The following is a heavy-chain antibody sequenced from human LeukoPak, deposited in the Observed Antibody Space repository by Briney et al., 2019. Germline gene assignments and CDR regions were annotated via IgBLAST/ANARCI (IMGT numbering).Heavy chain of an antibody. CDR1: GGSISSSSYY. CDR2: IYYSGST. D-gene: IGHD2-15*01. J-gene: IGHJ4*02. V-gene: IGHV4-39*01. CDR3: SGGTKLNDY. Sequence: LSETLSLTCTVSGGSISSSSYYWGWIRQPPGKGLEWIGSIYYSGSTYYNPSLKSRVTISVDTSKNQFSLKLSSVTAADTAVYYCSGGTKLNDYWGQGTLVTVSS.